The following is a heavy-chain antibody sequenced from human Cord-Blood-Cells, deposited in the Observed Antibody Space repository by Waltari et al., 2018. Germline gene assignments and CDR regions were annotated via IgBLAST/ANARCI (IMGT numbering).Heavy chain of an antibody. CDR1: GGSFSGYY. CDR2: INHRGST. Sequence: QVQLQQWGAGLLKPSETLSLTCAVYGGSFSGYYWSWIRQPPGKGLEWIGEINHRGSTNDNPSLKSRVTISVDTSKNQFSLKLSSVTAADTAVYYCARGGAPNYYDSSGYYYRWGQGTLVTVSS. D-gene: IGHD3-22*01. V-gene: IGHV4-34*01. J-gene: IGHJ4*02. CDR3: ARGGAPNYYDSSGYYYR.